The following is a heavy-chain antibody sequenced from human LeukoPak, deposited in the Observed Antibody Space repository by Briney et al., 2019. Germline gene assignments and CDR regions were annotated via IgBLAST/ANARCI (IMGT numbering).Heavy chain of an antibody. D-gene: IGHD6-13*01. CDR2: IYPGDSDT. J-gene: IGHJ4*02. CDR1: GYTFTSYG. CDR3: ARAVIAAAGEAFDY. V-gene: IGHV5-51*06. Sequence: KVSCKASGYTFTSYGISWVRQMPGKGLEWMGIIYPGDSDTRYSPSFQGQVTISADKSISTAYLQWSSLKASDTAMYYCARAVIAAAGEAFDYWGQGTLVTVSS.